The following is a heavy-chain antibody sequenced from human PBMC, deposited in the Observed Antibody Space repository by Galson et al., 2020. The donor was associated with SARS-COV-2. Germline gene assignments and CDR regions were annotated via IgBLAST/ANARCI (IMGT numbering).Heavy chain of an antibody. V-gene: IGHV3-49*03. D-gene: IGHD3-3*01. CDR1: GFTFSDYA. Sequence: GGSLRLSCTASGFTFSDYAMNWFRQAPGKGLEWVGCIRSKAYGGATEYAASVKGRFTISRDDSKSGAYLQMNSLKTEDSAVYYCSRHSVPILSGYYTTFDYWGRGTLVTVSS. J-gene: IGHJ4*02. CDR3: SRHSVPILSGYYTTFDY. CDR2: IRSKAYGGAT.